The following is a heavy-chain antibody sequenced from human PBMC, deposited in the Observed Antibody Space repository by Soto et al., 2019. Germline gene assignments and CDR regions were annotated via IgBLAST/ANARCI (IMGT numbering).Heavy chain of an antibody. CDR3: ARGGDTAMAYGNWFDP. D-gene: IGHD5-18*01. V-gene: IGHV4-59*01. Sequence: QVQLQESGPGLVKPSETLSLTCTVSGGSISSYYWSWIRQPPGKGLEWIGYIYYSGSTNYNPSLKSRVTISVDTSKNQFSLKLSSVTAADTAVYYCARGGDTAMAYGNWFDPWGQGTLVTVSS. CDR1: GGSISSYY. CDR2: IYYSGST. J-gene: IGHJ5*02.